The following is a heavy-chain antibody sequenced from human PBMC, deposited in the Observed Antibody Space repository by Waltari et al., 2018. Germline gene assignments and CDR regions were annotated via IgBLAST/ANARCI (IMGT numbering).Heavy chain of an antibody. CDR3: ARDWYSSGWNPFDY. Sequence: QVQLQESGPGLVKPSETLSLTCTVSGGSISSYYWSWIRQPAGKGLEWIGRIYTSGSTTYNPSLKSRVTMSVDTSKNQFSLKLSSVTAADTAVYYCARDWYSSGWNPFDYWGQGTLVTVSS. V-gene: IGHV4-4*07. D-gene: IGHD6-19*01. CDR1: GGSISSYY. CDR2: IYTSGST. J-gene: IGHJ4*02.